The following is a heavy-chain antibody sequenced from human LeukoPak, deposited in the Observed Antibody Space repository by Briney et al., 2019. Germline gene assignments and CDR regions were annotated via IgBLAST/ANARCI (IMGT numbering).Heavy chain of an antibody. D-gene: IGHD3-9*01. CDR2: ISGSGGST. Sequence: GGSLTLSCSASGLTFSSYAMSWVRQAPGKGLEWVSAISGSGGSTYYADSVKGRFTISRDNSKNTLCLQMNSLRAEDTAVYYCAKDVDILTGYYWGQGTLVTVSS. V-gene: IGHV3-23*01. J-gene: IGHJ4*02. CDR1: GLTFSSYA. CDR3: AKDVDILTGYY.